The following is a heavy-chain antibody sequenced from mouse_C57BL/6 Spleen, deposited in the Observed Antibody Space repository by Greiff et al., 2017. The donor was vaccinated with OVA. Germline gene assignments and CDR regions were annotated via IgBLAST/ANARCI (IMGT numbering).Heavy chain of an antibody. J-gene: IGHJ2*01. CDR2: IDPETGGT. D-gene: IGHD1-1*01. Sequence: VQLQQSGAELVRPGASVTLSCKASGYTFTDYEMHWVKQTPVHGLEWIGAIDPETGGTAYNQKFKGKAIMTADKSSSTAYMEHRSLPSEDSAVYYCTRSGDYYYGDYWGQGTTLTVSS. CDR3: TRSGDYYYGDY. CDR1: GYTFTDYE. V-gene: IGHV1-15*01.